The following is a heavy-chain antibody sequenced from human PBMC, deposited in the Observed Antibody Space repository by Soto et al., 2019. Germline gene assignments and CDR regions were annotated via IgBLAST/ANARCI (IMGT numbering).Heavy chain of an antibody. CDR1: GFTSSNYE. V-gene: IGHV3-48*03. D-gene: IGHD5-12*01. CDR2: ISNSGSII. Sequence: EVQLVESGGGLVQPGGSLRLSCAASGFTSSNYEMNWVRQAPGKGLEWVSYISNSGSIIHYADSVKGRFTISRDITKNSLYLQMHSLRAEDTAVYYCVRDQWGGGGYDCWGQGTLVTVSS. CDR3: VRDQWGGGGYDC. J-gene: IGHJ4*02.